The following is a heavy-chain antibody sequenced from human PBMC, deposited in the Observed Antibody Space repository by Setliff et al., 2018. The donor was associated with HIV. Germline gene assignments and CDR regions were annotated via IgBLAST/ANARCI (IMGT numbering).Heavy chain of an antibody. V-gene: IGHV1-2*02. Sequence: ASVKVSCKASASRYSFTAYNMHWVRQAPGQGLEWMGWINPNSGGTNYARKFQGRVTMTRDTSISTVYMKLSGLTSDDTGVYYCARGGYRSNWVLDYWGHGTLVTVSS. D-gene: IGHD5-12*01. CDR3: ARGGYRSNWVLDY. CDR2: INPNSGGT. CDR1: ASRYSFTAYN. J-gene: IGHJ4*01.